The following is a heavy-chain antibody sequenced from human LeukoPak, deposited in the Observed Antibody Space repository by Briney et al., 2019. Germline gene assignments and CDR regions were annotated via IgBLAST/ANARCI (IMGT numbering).Heavy chain of an antibody. Sequence: GGSLRLSCAASGFTFSSYAMSWVRQAPGKGLEWVSAISGSGGSTYYADSVKGRFTISRDNSKNTLYLQMNSLRADDTAVYYCAKGSKYYYDSSGYYPTYYFDYWGQGTLVTVSS. CDR2: ISGSGGST. CDR1: GFTFSSYA. D-gene: IGHD3-22*01. CDR3: AKGSKYYYDSSGYYPTYYFDY. V-gene: IGHV3-23*01. J-gene: IGHJ4*02.